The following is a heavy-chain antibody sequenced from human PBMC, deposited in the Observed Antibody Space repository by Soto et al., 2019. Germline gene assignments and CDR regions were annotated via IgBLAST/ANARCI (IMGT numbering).Heavy chain of an antibody. D-gene: IGHD6-6*01. CDR3: AALVVLTSATVDY. V-gene: IGHV3-21*01. CDR2: ISSYSNYI. J-gene: IGHJ4*02. CDR1: GFTFSSYS. Sequence: EVQLVESGGGLVKPGGSLRLSCAASGFTFSSYSMNWVRQAPGKGLEWVSSISSYSNYIFYADSVKGRFTISRDNAKNSLYLQMNSLRAEDTAVYYCAALVVLTSATVDYWGQGTLVTVSS.